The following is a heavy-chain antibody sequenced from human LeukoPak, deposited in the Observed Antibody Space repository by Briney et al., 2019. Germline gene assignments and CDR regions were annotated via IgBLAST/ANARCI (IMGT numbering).Heavy chain of an antibody. CDR3: ARQTPPPYYDFWSGY. CDR2: IYYSGST. J-gene: IGHJ4*02. V-gene: IGHV4-39*01. Sequence: KPSETLSLTCTVSGGSISSSSYYWGWIRQPPGKGLEWIGSIYYSGSTYYNPSLKSRVTISVDTSKNQFSLKLSSVTAADTAVYYCARQTPPPYYDFWSGYWSQGTLVTVSS. CDR1: GGSISSSSYY. D-gene: IGHD3-3*01.